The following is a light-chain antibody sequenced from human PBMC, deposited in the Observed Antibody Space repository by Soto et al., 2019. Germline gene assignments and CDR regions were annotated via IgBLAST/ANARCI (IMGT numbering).Light chain of an antibody. CDR1: SXNIGSNT. J-gene: IGLJ1*01. V-gene: IGLV1-44*01. CDR3: AAWDDSLNDYV. CDR2: TND. Sequence: QSVLTQPPSASGTPGQRVTISCSGSSXNIGSNTLNWYQQLPGTAPKLLIYTNDQRPSGVPDRFSGSKSGTSASLAISGLQSEDEADYYCAAWDDSLNDYVFGTGTKVTVL.